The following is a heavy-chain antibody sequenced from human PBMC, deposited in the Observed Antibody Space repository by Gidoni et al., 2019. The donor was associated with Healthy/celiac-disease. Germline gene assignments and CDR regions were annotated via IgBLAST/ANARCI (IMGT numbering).Heavy chain of an antibody. Sequence: QLQLQESGPGLVKPSETLSLTCTVSGGPISSSSYYWGWIRQPPGKGLEWIGSIYYSWSTYYNPSLKIRVTISVDTSKNQFSLKLSSVTAADTAVYYCARRRSLPYYFDYWGQGTLVTVSS. CDR3: ARRRSLPYYFDY. CDR2: IYYSWST. J-gene: IGHJ4*02. V-gene: IGHV4-39*01. CDR1: GGPISSSSYY.